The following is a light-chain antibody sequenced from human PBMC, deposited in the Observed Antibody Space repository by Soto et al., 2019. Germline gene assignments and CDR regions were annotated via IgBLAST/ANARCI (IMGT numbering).Light chain of an antibody. CDR2: DAS. Sequence: EIVLTQSPGTLSLSPGDRATRSCRASQRVSNSYLAWYQQKPGQAPRLLIYDASTRAAGVPDRVTGGGSGTDFTLTIIALDPEDFALYFCQQYERPPFAFGQGTRLEI. CDR3: QQYERPPFA. V-gene: IGKV3-20*01. J-gene: IGKJ2*01. CDR1: QRVSNSY.